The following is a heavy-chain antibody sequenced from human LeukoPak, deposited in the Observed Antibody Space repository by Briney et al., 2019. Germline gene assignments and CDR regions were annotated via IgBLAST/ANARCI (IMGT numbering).Heavy chain of an antibody. D-gene: IGHD2-15*01. CDR1: GGSISSSSYY. V-gene: IGHV4-39*07. CDR2: IYYSGST. J-gene: IGHJ3*02. CDR3: ARAASHDAFDI. Sequence: SETLSLTCTVSGGSISSSSYYWGWIRQPPGKGLGWIGSIYYSGSTYYNPSLKSRVTISVDTSKNQFSLKLSSVTAADTAVYYCARAASHDAFDIWGQGTMVAVSS.